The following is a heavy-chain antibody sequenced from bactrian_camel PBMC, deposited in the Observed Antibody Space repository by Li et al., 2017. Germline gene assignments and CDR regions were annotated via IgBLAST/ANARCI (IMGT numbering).Heavy chain of an antibody. Sequence: QLVESGGGSVQAGGFLRLSCVTSEYPARYMGWFRQAPGKEREGVASLDVYGGTRYADSVRGRFTISRDNAEHILYLQMNNLEPEDTGTYNCAALGSAPCSSGQWLHLPTKNAHWGRGTQVTVS. CDR1: EYPARY. D-gene: IGHD1*01. CDR3: AALGSAPCSSGQWLHLPTKNAH. V-gene: IGHV3S55*01. J-gene: IGHJ4*01. CDR2: LDVYGGT.